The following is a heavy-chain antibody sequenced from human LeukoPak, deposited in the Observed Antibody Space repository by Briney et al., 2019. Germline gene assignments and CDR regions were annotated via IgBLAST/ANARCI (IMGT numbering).Heavy chain of an antibody. J-gene: IGHJ4*02. CDR1: GYTFTNYW. CDR2: INPGDSDT. Sequence: GESLKISCKASGYTFTNYWIGWVRQMPGKGLEWMGIINPGDSDTRYSPSFQGQVTISVDKSINTAYVQWSSLKASDTAMYFCTKHKVFMVGSTQTDYFDYWGRGTLVTVSS. V-gene: IGHV5-51*01. CDR3: TKHKVFMVGSTQTDYFDY. D-gene: IGHD1-26*01.